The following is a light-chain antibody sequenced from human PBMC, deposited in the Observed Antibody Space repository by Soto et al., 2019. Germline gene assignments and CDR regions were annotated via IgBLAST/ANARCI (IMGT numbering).Light chain of an antibody. Sequence: QSVLTQPPSASGTPGQRVTISCSGSSSNIGSNTVNWYQQVPGTAPKLLIYRNNQRPSGVPDRFSGSKSGTSASLAISGLQSDDEADYYCAVWDDILNGVVFGGGTKVTVL. CDR2: RNN. V-gene: IGLV1-44*01. J-gene: IGLJ2*01. CDR1: SSNIGSNT. CDR3: AVWDDILNGVV.